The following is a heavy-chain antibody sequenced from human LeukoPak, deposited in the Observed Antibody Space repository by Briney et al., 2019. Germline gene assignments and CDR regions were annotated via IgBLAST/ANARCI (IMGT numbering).Heavy chain of an antibody. V-gene: IGHV3-30*18. CDR1: GFTFSSYA. D-gene: IGHD6-13*01. Sequence: HPGGSLRLSCVGSGFTFSSYAMSWVRQAPGKGLEWVAVISYDGSNKYYADSVKGRFTISRDNSKNTLYLQMNSLRAEDTAVYYCAKVIPGTDYWGQGTLVTVSS. J-gene: IGHJ4*02. CDR3: AKVIPGTDY. CDR2: ISYDGSNK.